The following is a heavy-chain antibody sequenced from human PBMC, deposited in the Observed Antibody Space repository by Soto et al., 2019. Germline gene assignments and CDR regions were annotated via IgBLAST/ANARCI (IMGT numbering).Heavy chain of an antibody. CDR3: ARNPLSSSWYFSP. D-gene: IGHD6-13*01. V-gene: IGHV3-66*01. Sequence: EVHLVESGGGLVQPGGSLRLSCAASGFIVSSNYMSWVRQAPGKGLEWVSLIYSGGNKFYADSLKSRFTISRDNSKNTLYLQMNSLRAEDTAIDYGARNPLSSSWYFSPWGQGTLVTVSS. CDR1: GFIVSSNY. J-gene: IGHJ5*02. CDR2: IYSGGNK.